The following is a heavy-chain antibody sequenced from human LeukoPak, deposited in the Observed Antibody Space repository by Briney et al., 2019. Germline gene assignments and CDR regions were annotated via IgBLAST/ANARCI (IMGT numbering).Heavy chain of an antibody. CDR2: IYYSGST. D-gene: IGHD5-12*01. CDR1: GGSISSYY. J-gene: IGHJ4*02. Sequence: SETPSLTCTVSGGSISSYYWSWIRQPPGKGLEWIGYIYYSGSTNYNPSLKSRVTISVDPSKNQFSLKLSSVTAADTAVYYCAGGRDIVATTDFDYWGQGTLVTVSS. V-gene: IGHV4-59*01. CDR3: AGGRDIVATTDFDY.